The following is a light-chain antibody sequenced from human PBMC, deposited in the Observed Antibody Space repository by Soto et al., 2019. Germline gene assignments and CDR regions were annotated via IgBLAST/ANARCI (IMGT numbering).Light chain of an antibody. CDR2: DAS. V-gene: IGKV3-11*01. Sequence: EIVLTQSPATLYLSPGERATLSCRASLSFSGYLGWYQQKPGQAPRLLIYDASNRATGIPARFSGWGSGTDFNLTISSLEPEDFAVYYCQQRSNWPPVITFGQGTRLEIK. CDR3: QQRSNWPPVIT. J-gene: IGKJ5*01. CDR1: LSFSGY.